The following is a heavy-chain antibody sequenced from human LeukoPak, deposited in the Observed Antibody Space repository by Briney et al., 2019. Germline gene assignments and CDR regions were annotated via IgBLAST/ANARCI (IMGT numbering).Heavy chain of an antibody. CDR2: IRYDGSNK. V-gene: IGHV3-30*02. CDR1: GFTFSSYG. J-gene: IGHJ6*03. CDR3: AKGYGGNYYYYYMDV. D-gene: IGHD4-23*01. Sequence: GGSLRLSRAASGFTFSSYGMHWVRQAPGKGLEWVAFIRYDGSNKYYADSVKGRFTISRDNSKNTLYLQMNSLRAEDTAVYYCAKGYGGNYYYYYMDVWGKGTTVTVSS.